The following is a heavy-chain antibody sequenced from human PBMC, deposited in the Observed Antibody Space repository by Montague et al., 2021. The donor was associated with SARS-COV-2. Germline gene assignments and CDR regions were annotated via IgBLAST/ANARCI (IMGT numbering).Heavy chain of an antibody. CDR2: ISYSGYT. CDR3: ARRYGSAFDY. Sequence: SETLSLTCTVSGVSSRRTTSYWAWIRQPPGKGLEWLGSISYSGYTNYNSSIKSRVTISIDTSKNQFSLRLTSVSAADMAVYYCARRYGSAFDYWGQGTLVTVSS. D-gene: IGHD3-10*01. J-gene: IGHJ4*02. V-gene: IGHV4-39*01. CDR1: GVSSRRTTSY.